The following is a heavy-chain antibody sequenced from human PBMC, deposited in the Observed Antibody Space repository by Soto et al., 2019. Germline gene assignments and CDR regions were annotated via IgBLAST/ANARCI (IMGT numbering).Heavy chain of an antibody. J-gene: IGHJ4*02. CDR1: GFTFSSYS. V-gene: IGHV3-48*01. Sequence: GGSLRLSCAASGFTFSSYSMNWVRQAPGKGLEWVSYISSSSSTIYYADSVKGRFTISRDNAKNSLYLQMNSLRAEDTAVYYCARRKMEWLLLLGPFDYWGQGTLVTVSS. CDR2: ISSSSSTI. D-gene: IGHD3-3*01. CDR3: ARRKMEWLLLLGPFDY.